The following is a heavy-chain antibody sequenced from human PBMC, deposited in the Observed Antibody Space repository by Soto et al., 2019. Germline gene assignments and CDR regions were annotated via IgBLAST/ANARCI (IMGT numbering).Heavy chain of an antibody. CDR3: PRMGNVAYYYYGMDV. Sequence: QVQLVQSGAEVKKPGASVKVSCKASGYTFTSYGITWVRQAPGQGLEWLGWINGYNGNTNYAQKLQGRVTMTTDTSTSTAHLQLRCLRSDDTAVNYCPRMGNVAYYYYGMDVWGQGTPVTVS. CDR2: INGYNGNT. V-gene: IGHV1-18*01. CDR1: GYTFTSYG. J-gene: IGHJ6*02. D-gene: IGHD1-1*01.